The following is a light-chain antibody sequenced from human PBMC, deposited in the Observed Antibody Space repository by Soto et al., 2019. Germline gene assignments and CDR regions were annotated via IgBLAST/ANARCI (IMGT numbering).Light chain of an antibody. CDR3: QQYNKCPIT. CDR1: PSISSS. V-gene: IGKV3-15*01. Sequence: LTQSPGMLSLSRWEIASLSCWARPSISSSFLAWYQQKPGQAPRLPIYRASTRAAGVPARFSGSGSGTEFTLTISSLQSEDFAVYYCQQYNKCPITFGQGTRLEIK. CDR2: RAS. J-gene: IGKJ5*01.